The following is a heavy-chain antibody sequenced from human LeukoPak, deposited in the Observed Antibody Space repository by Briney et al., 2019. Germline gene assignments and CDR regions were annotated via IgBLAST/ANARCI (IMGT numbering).Heavy chain of an antibody. Sequence: GGSLRLSCAASGFTFNNAWMSWVRQAPEKGVDWVGRIRSKTDGGTTDYAAPVKGRFTISRDDSKNTLYLQMNSLKTEDTAVYYCTTDRAQNYDYVWGSYLLDYWGQGTLVTVSS. J-gene: IGHJ4*02. V-gene: IGHV3-15*01. D-gene: IGHD3-16*02. CDR2: IRSKTDGGTT. CDR1: GFTFNNAW. CDR3: TTDRAQNYDYVWGSYLLDY.